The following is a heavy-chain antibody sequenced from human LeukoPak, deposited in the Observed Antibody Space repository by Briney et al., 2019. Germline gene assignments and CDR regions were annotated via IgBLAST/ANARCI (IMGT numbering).Heavy chain of an antibody. Sequence: GASVKVSCKASGYTFTGYYMHWVRQAPGQGLEWMGWINPNSGGTNYAQKFQGRVTMTRDTSISTAYMELSRLRSDDTAVYYCARDTAMVTYWFDPWGQGTLVTVPS. D-gene: IGHD5-18*01. V-gene: IGHV1-2*02. CDR2: INPNSGGT. CDR3: ARDTAMVTYWFDP. J-gene: IGHJ5*02. CDR1: GYTFTGYY.